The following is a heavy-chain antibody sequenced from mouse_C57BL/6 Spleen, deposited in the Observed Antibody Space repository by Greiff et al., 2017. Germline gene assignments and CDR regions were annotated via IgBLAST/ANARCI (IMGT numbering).Heavy chain of an antibody. CDR1: GFTFSDYY. V-gene: IGHV5-16*01. D-gene: IGHD1-1*01. Sequence: EVHLVESEGGLVQPGSSMKLSCIASGFTFSDYYMAWVRQVPEKGLEWVANINYDGSSTYYLDSLKSRFIISRDNAKNFLYLQMSSLKSEDTATYYCARQGTTGWYFDVWGTGTTVTVSS. CDR3: ARQGTTGWYFDV. CDR2: INYDGSST. J-gene: IGHJ1*03.